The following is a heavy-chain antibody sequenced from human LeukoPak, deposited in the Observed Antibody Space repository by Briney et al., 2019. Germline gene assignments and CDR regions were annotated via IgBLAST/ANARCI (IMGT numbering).Heavy chain of an antibody. CDR1: GFTFTTYW. J-gene: IGHJ4*02. Sequence: GGSLRLSCAASGFTFTTYWMSWIRQLPGKGLEWVANIKQDGSEKYYVDSVKGRFTISRDNAKNPLYLQMNSLRAEDTALYYCARKGDSSGYYKPFDYWGQGTLVTVSS. D-gene: IGHD3-22*01. CDR3: ARKGDSSGYYKPFDY. CDR2: IKQDGSEK. V-gene: IGHV3-7*03.